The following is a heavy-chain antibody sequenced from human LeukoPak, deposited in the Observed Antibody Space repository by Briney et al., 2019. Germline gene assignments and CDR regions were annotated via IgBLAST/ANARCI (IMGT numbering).Heavy chain of an antibody. D-gene: IGHD2-2*01. CDR1: GGSIGSYY. CDR3: ARDRFVVVPAARDGWFDP. CDR2: IYTSGST. V-gene: IGHV4-4*07. Sequence: SSETLSLTCTVSGGSIGSYYWSWIRQPAGKGLEWIGRIYTSGSTNYNHSLKSRVTMSVDTSKNQLSLKLSSVTAADTAVYYCARDRFVVVPAARDGWFDPWGQGTLVTVSS. J-gene: IGHJ5*02.